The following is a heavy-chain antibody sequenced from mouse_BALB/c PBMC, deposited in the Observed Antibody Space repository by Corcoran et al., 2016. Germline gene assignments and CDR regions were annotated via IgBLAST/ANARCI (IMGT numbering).Heavy chain of an antibody. CDR2: IDPANGNT. J-gene: IGHJ4*01. CDR1: GFNIKDTY. D-gene: IGHD1-1*01. V-gene: IGHV14-3*02. CDR3: ARSYYGSSYYAVDC. Sequence: EVQLQQSGAELVKPGASVKLSCTASGFNIKDTYMHWVKQRPEQGLEWIGRIDPANGNTKYDPKFQGKATITADTSSNTAYLQLSSLTAEDTAVYYCARSYYGSSYYAVDCWGQGTAVTASS.